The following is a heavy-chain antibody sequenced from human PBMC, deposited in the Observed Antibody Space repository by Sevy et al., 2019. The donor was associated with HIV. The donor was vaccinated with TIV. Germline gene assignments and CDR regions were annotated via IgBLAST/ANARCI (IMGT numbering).Heavy chain of an antibody. V-gene: IGHV3-7*01. Sequence: GGSLRLSCAASGFTFSKYWMGWVRQAPGKGLEWVANIKQDAGQKYYVDSVKGRFTISRDNAKNSLYLQMNSLRAEDTTVYFCARDDGDYYFHCGGQGTLVTLSS. CDR2: IKQDAGQK. CDR1: GFTFSKYW. D-gene: IGHD7-27*01. CDR3: ARDDGDYYFHC. J-gene: IGHJ4*02.